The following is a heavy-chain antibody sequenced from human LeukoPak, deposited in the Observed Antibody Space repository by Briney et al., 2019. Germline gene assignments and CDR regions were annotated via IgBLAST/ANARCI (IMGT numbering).Heavy chain of an antibody. D-gene: IGHD3-10*01. CDR2: IKQDGGEK. Sequence: GGSLRLSCAASGFTVSSNYMSWLRQAPGKGLEWVANIKQDGGEKYYVDSVKGRFTISRDNAKNSLYLQMNSLRAEDTAVYYCARDRGFGQADVWGKGTTVTVSS. J-gene: IGHJ6*04. CDR3: ARDRGFGQADV. V-gene: IGHV3-7*01. CDR1: GFTVSSNY.